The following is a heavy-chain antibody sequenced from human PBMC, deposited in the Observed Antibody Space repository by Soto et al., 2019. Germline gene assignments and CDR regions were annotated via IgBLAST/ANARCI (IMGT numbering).Heavy chain of an antibody. V-gene: IGHV1-69*06. D-gene: IGHD6-13*01. CDR3: ASLGYSSTPLYYYGMDV. CDR2: TIPIFGTA. CDR1: GGTFSSYA. J-gene: IGHJ6*02. Sequence: QVQLVQSGAEVKKPGSSVKVSCKASGGTFSSYAISWVRQAPGQGLEWMGGTIPIFGTANYAQKFQGRVTITADKSTSTAYMELSSLRSEDTAVYYCASLGYSSTPLYYYGMDVWGQGTTVTVSS.